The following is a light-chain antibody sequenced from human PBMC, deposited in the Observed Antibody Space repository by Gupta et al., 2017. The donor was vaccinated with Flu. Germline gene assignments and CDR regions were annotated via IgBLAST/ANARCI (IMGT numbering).Light chain of an antibody. Sequence: GVLTQSPLSLPVTLAQPASISCRSSQSLVYSDGDSYVSWFHQSPGQSPRCLIYKASNREPGVPDRISGSGSGTDFTLTISRVQAEDFVVYYCQHSNSTPRTFGGGTKVEIK. V-gene: IGKV2-30*01. J-gene: IGKJ4*01. CDR2: KAS. CDR1: QSLVYSDGDSY. CDR3: QHSNSTPRT.